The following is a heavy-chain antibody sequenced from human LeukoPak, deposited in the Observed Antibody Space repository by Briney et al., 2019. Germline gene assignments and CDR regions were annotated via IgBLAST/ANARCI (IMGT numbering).Heavy chain of an antibody. Sequence: GGSLRLSCAASGFTFSDYWMNWVRQAPGKGLEWVANIKQDGSETSYVDSVKGRFAISRDNSKNTLYLQMNSLRAEDTAVYYCAREISDCSSTSCYTLGPYYYYYYYMDVWGKGTTVTVSS. V-gene: IGHV3-7*01. D-gene: IGHD2-2*02. CDR2: IKQDGSET. J-gene: IGHJ6*03. CDR3: AREISDCSSTSCYTLGPYYYYYYYMDV. CDR1: GFTFSDYW.